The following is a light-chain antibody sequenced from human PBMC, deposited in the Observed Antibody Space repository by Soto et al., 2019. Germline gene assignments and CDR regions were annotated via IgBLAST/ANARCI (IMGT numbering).Light chain of an antibody. V-gene: IGLV2-11*01. CDR2: DVS. CDR1: SNDVGGYNF. CDR3: SSYAGSYTLV. Sequence: QSALTQPRSVSGSPGQSVTISYTGTSNDVGGYNFVSWYQQHPGKVPKLFIYDVSRRPSGVPDRFSGSKSGNTASLTISGLQAEDEADYYCSSYAGSYTLVFGGGTQLTVL. J-gene: IGLJ2*01.